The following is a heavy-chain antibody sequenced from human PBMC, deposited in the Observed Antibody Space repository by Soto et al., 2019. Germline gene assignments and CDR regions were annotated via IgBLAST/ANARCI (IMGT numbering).Heavy chain of an antibody. J-gene: IGHJ4*02. CDR3: ARDTVLTGMFDF. Sequence: SETLSLTCTVSGGSIGSYHWSWARQPPGKGLEWIASVYYTGTTNYNPSLGSRVTISIDAPGNRFSMEITSVTAADTAIYYCARDTVLTGMFDFWGQGTLVTVSS. V-gene: IGHV4-59*01. D-gene: IGHD4-17*01. CDR1: GGSIGSYH. CDR2: VYYTGTT.